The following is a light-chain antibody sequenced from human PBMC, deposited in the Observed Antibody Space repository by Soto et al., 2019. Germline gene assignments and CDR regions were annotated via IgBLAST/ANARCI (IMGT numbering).Light chain of an antibody. J-gene: IGLJ1*01. CDR2: QDS. CDR3: QAWDSSTAIV. V-gene: IGLV3-1*01. Sequence: ELTQPPSVSVSPGQTASITCSGDKLGDKYACWYQQKPGQSPVLVIYQDSKRPSGIPERFSGSNSGNTATLTISGTQAMDEADYYCQAWDSSTAIVFGTGTKLTVL. CDR1: KLGDKY.